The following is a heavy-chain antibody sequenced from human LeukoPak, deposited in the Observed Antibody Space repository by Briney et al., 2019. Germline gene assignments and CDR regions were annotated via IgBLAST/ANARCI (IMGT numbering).Heavy chain of an antibody. CDR3: ARNNGMDV. Sequence: GGSLRLSCAASGFALSSHWMTWIRQVPGRGPEWVANVNRDGSETYYLDSVKGRFTISKDNAKNSPYLQMNSLRAEDTALYHCARNNGMDVWGQGTTVIVSS. V-gene: IGHV3-7*03. CDR2: VNRDGSET. CDR1: GFALSSHW. J-gene: IGHJ6*02.